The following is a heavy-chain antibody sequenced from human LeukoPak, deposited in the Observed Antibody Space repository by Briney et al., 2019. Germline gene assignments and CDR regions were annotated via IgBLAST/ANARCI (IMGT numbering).Heavy chain of an antibody. Sequence: ASVKVSCKASGGTFSNYAISWVRQAPGQGLEWMGGIIPIFGTADYAQKFQGRVTITADESTSTAYMELNSLRSEDTAVYYCARVGERDAFDIWGQGTMVTVSS. D-gene: IGHD1-26*01. CDR2: IIPIFGTA. CDR3: ARVGERDAFDI. J-gene: IGHJ3*02. CDR1: GGTFSNYA. V-gene: IGHV1-69*13.